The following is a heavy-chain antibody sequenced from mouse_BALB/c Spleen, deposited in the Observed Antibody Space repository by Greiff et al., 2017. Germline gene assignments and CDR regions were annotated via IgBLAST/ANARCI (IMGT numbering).Heavy chain of an antibody. J-gene: IGHJ2*01. CDR2: IYPYNGGT. CDR1: GYTFTDYN. V-gene: IGHV1S29*02. CDR3: ARDRYDRGDY. D-gene: IGHD2-14*01. Sequence: EVQLQQSGPELVKPGASVKISCKASGYTFTDYNMHWVKQSHGKSLEWIGYIYPYNGGTGYNQKFKSKATLTVDNSSSTAYMELRSLTSEDSAVYYCARDRYDRGDYWGQGTTLTVSS.